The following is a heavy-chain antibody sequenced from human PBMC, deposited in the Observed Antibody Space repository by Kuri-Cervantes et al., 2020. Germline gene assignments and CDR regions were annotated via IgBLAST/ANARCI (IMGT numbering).Heavy chain of an antibody. CDR1: GFTVSSNY. V-gene: IGHV3-30*07. CDR2: ISYDGSNK. CDR3: ARKDTGAVKGAFDI. Sequence: GESLKISCAASGFTVSSNYMSWVRQAPGKGLEWVAVISYDGSNKYYADSVKGRFTISRDNSKNTLYLQMNSLRGEDTALYYCARKDTGAVKGAFDIWGQGTMVTVSS. D-gene: IGHD5-18*01. J-gene: IGHJ3*02.